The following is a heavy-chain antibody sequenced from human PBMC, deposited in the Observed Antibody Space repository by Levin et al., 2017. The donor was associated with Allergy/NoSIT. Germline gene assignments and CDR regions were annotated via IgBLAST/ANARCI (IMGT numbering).Heavy chain of an antibody. CDR2: ISASGGST. D-gene: IGHD2-2*01. V-gene: IGHV3-23*01. CDR3: AKQSSRWYFDL. J-gene: IGHJ2*01. CDR1: GFTFSSDA. Sequence: GGSLRLSCAASGFTFSSDAMSWVRQAPGKGLEWVSVISASGGSTYYADSVKGRFTISRDNSKNTLYLQMNSLRAEDTAVYYCAKQSSRWYFDLWGRGTLVTVSS.